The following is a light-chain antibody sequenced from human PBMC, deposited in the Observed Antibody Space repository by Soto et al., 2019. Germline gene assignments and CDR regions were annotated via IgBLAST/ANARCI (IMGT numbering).Light chain of an antibody. CDR3: QTFDSSLTISWV. J-gene: IGLJ3*02. CDR2: GDS. Sequence: QSVLTQPPSVSGAPGRRVTISCTGSSSNIGRGYDVHWYQQFPGSAPRLLLSGDSNRPSGVPDRFSGSRSGTSASLAITGLQAEDEADYYCQTFDSSLTISWVFGGGTKVTVL. CDR1: SSNIGRGYD. V-gene: IGLV1-40*01.